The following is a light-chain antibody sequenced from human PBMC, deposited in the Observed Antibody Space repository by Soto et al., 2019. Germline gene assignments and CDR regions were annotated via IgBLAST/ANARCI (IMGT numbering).Light chain of an antibody. CDR1: SSNIGSGV. V-gene: IGLV1-44*01. CDR3: AAWEDRLNGPL. J-gene: IGLJ1*01. Sequence: QSVLTQPPSASGTPGQTVTISCSGSSSNIGSGVVNWYQQLPGTAPKLLIYSNNQWPSGVPDRFSGSKSGTSASRAISGLQSEDEADYDGAAWEDRLNGPLFGTGTKVTV. CDR2: SNN.